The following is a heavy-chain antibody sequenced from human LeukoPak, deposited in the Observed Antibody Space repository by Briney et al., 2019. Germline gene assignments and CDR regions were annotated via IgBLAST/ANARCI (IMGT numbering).Heavy chain of an antibody. CDR2: INHSGST. J-gene: IGHJ4*02. Sequence: SETLSLTCAVYGGSFSGYYWSWIRQPPGKGLEWIGEINHSGSTNYNPSLKSRVTISVDTSKNQFSLKLSSVTAADTAAYYCARGLNDSSGYYYVLFDYWGQGTLVAVSS. D-gene: IGHD3-22*01. V-gene: IGHV4-34*01. CDR1: GGSFSGYY. CDR3: ARGLNDSSGYYYVLFDY.